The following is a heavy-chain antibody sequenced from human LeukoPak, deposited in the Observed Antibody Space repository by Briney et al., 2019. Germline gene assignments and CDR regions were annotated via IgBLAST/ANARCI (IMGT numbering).Heavy chain of an antibody. CDR2: IFYSGIT. CDR3: AKSNGYGLIDI. J-gene: IGHJ3*02. V-gene: IGHV4-39*07. D-gene: IGHD3-10*01. Sequence: PSETLSLTCTVSSGSISTSNYYWGRVRQPPGKALEWIVNIFYSGITYYSPALKSRVTIQLDTSRYQFSLQLNSVADADAAVYYCAKSNGYGLIDIRRQGTMLSVSP. CDR1: SGSISTSNYY.